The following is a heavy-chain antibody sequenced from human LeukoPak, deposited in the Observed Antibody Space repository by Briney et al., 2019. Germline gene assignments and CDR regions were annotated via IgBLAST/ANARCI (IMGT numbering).Heavy chain of an antibody. J-gene: IGHJ4*02. V-gene: IGHV3-48*04. CDR1: GFSFSSYW. Sequence: PGGSLRLSCAASGFSFSSYWMHWIRQAPGRGLEWISDISSSSATIYYADSVRGRFTVSRDNAKKSLYLHMNSVRAEDTAVYYCARDSDRGSDYWGQGTLVTVSS. CDR2: ISSSSATI. CDR3: ARDSDRGSDY. D-gene: IGHD5-12*01.